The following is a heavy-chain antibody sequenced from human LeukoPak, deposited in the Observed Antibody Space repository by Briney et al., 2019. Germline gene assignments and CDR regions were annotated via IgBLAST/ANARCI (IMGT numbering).Heavy chain of an antibody. J-gene: IGHJ4*02. Sequence: GESLKISCKGSGYSFTTYWIGWVRQMPGKGLEWMGIIYPGDSDTRYSPSFQGQVTISADKSISTAYLQWSGLKASDTAMYYCARREHSSSWYSDYWGQGTLVTVSS. D-gene: IGHD6-13*01. V-gene: IGHV5-51*01. CDR3: ARREHSSSWYSDY. CDR2: IYPGDSDT. CDR1: GYSFTTYW.